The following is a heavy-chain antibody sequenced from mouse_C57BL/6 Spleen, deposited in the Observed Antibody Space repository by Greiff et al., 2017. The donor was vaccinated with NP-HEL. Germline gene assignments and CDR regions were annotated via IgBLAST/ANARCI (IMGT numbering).Heavy chain of an antibody. Sequence: QVQLQQPGAELVKPGASVKLSCKASGYTFTSYWMHWVKQRPGQGLEWIGMIHPSSGSTNYNEKFKSKATLTVDKSSSTAYMQLSSLTSENSAVYYCAKETSQVMDYWGQGTSVTVAS. J-gene: IGHJ4*01. D-gene: IGHD3-2*02. CDR3: AKETSQVMDY. CDR2: IHPSSGST. V-gene: IGHV1-64*01. CDR1: GYTFTSYW.